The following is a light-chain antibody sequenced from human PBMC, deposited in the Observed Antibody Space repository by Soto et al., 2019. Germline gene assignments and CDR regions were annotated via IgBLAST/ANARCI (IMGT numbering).Light chain of an antibody. CDR2: GAS. CDR3: QQYNRWPFT. J-gene: IGKJ3*01. CDR1: QSVISN. Sequence: ENVLTQSPGTLSLAPWERATLSFMASQSVISNLAWYQQKPGQAPRLLIYGASTRATGIPDRFSGSGSGTEFTLTISSLQSGDFAVYYCQQYNRWPFTFGPGTKVDIK. V-gene: IGKV3-15*01.